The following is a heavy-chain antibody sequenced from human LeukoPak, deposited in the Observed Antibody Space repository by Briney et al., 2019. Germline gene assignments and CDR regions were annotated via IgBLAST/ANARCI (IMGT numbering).Heavy chain of an antibody. CDR3: ARVRVLLCNYYFDY. CDR2: INPNSGGT. J-gene: IGHJ4*02. V-gene: IGHV1-2*06. D-gene: IGHD3-10*02. CDR1: GYTFTGYY. Sequence: KVSCXXSGYTFTGYYMHWVRQAPGQGLEWMGRINPNSGGTNYAQKFQGRVTMTRDTSISTAYMELSRLRSDDTAVYYCARVRVLLCNYYFDYWGQGTLVTVSS.